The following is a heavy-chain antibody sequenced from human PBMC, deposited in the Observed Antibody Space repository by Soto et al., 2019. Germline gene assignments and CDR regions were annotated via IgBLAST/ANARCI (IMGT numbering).Heavy chain of an antibody. CDR1: GGSINCGGYY. CDR3: AREVYSSPVGRNRFDP. J-gene: IGHJ5*02. V-gene: IGHV4-31*02. Sequence: QVQLQESGPGLVRPSQTLSLTCNVSGGSINCGGYYWTWIRQHPERGLEWIGYIYSSGGAYYNPSLKSRVTILVDASKNQFALKLISVTAADTAVYFCAREVYSSPVGRNRFDPWGQGTLVTGSP. CDR2: IYSSGGA. D-gene: IGHD6-13*01.